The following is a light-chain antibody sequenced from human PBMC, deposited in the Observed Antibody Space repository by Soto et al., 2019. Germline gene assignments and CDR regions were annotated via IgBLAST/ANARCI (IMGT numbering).Light chain of an antibody. Sequence: DIQMTQSPSTLSASVGDRVTITCRASQSISNLLAWYQQKPGKAPKFLIYDASTLESGVPSRFSGSGSGTEFTLTISSLQPDDFATYYCQQYKTYSRTFGQGTMVDIK. J-gene: IGKJ1*01. CDR2: DAS. V-gene: IGKV1-5*01. CDR3: QQYKTYSRT. CDR1: QSISNL.